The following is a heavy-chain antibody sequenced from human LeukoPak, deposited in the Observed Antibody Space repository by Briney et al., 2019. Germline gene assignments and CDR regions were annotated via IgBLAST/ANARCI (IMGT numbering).Heavy chain of an antibody. V-gene: IGHV3-21*06. J-gene: IGHJ3*02. CDR3: ARDNDYYNSSGLSADAFDI. CDR1: GFTFSSYG. Sequence: PGGSLRLSCAASGFTFSSYGMNWVRQAPGKGLEWVSSISSSGSYIYYADSVKGRFTISRDNAKNSLYLQMDSLRAEDTAVFYCARDNDYYNSSGLSADAFDIWGQGTMVTVSS. CDR2: ISSSGSYI. D-gene: IGHD3-22*01.